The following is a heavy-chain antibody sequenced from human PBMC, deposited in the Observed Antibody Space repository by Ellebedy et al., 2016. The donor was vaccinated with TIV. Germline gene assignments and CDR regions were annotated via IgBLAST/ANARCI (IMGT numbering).Heavy chain of an antibody. CDR2: IYYSGST. D-gene: IGHD3-22*01. CDR3: ARASYYDSSGYYFDY. J-gene: IGHJ4*02. CDR1: GGSISSYY. Sequence: SETLSLXCTVSGGSISSYYWSWIRQPPGKGLEWIGYIYYSGSTNYNPSLKSRVTISVDTSKNQFSLKLSSVTAADTAVYYCARASYYDSSGYYFDYWGQGTLVTVSS. V-gene: IGHV4-59*01.